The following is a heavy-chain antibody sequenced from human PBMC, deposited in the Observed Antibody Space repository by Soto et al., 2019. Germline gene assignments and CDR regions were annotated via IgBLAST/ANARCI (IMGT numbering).Heavy chain of an antibody. CDR3: AAGGGLPRYY. CDR1: GGSISSGGYS. CDR2: IYHSGST. V-gene: IGHV4-30-2*01. J-gene: IGHJ4*02. D-gene: IGHD5-12*01. Sequence: SETLSLTCAVSGGSISSGGYSWSWIRQPPGKGPEWIGYIYHSGSTHYNPSLKSRVTISVDRSKNQFSLKLSSVTAADTAVYYCAAGGGLPRYYWGQGTLVTVSS.